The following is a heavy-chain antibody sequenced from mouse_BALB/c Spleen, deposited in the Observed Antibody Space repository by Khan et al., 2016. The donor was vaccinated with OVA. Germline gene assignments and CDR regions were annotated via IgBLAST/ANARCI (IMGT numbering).Heavy chain of an antibody. CDR2: IDPENGET. Sequence: EVKLEGSGAELVRPGALVTLSCKASGFNIKDYYIHWVKQRPEQGLEWIGWIDPENGETVYDPKFQGKAIITEDTSSNTAYLHLGSLTSEDTAVYYCARSVYSAWFAYWCQWALVTVS. CDR3: ARSVYSAWFAY. V-gene: IGHV14-1*02. CDR1: GFNIKDYY. J-gene: IGHJ3*01.